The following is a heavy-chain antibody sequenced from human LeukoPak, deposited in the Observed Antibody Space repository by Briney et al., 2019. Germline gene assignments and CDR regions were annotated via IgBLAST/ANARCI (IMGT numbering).Heavy chain of an antibody. CDR2: IYTSEIT. V-gene: IGHV4-4*07. CDR1: GGSIRRYY. CDR3: ARGIEYSSD. J-gene: IGHJ4*02. D-gene: IGHD6-19*01. Sequence: SETLSLTCTVSGGSIRRYYWSWIRQPAGKGLEWIGRIYTSEITNYNPSLKSRVTMSVDTSKNQFSLKLRSVTAADTAVYYCARGIEYSSDWGQGTLVTVSS.